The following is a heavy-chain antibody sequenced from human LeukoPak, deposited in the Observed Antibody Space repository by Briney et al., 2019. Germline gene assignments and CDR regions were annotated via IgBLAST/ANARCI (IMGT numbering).Heavy chain of an antibody. D-gene: IGHD3-22*01. CDR1: GGSFSGYY. CDR3: ARRFRDSSGYYYQSNYYYYDMDV. CDR2: INHSGST. V-gene: IGHV4-34*01. Sequence: SETLSLTCAVYGGSFSGYYCSWIRQPPGKGLEWIGEINHSGSTNYNPSLKSRVTISVDTSKNQFSLKLSSVTAADTAVYYCARRFRDSSGYYYQSNYYYYDMDVWGKGTTVTVSS. J-gene: IGHJ6*03.